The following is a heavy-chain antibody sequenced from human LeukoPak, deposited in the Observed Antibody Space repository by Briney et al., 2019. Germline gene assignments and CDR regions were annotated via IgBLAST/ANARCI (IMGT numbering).Heavy chain of an antibody. D-gene: IGHD5-12*01. V-gene: IGHV1-2*02. CDR2: INPNSGGT. CDR3: AREGEGYSGYDYDY. Sequence: ASVKVSCKASGYTFTGYYMHWVRQAPGQGLEWMGWINPNSGGTNYAQKFQGRVTMTRDTSISTAYMELSRLRSDDTAVYYCAREGEGYSGYDYDYWGQGTLVTVSS. CDR1: GYTFTGYY. J-gene: IGHJ4*02.